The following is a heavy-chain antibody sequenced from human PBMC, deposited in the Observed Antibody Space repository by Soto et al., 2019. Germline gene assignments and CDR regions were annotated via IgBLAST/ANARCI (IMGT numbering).Heavy chain of an antibody. J-gene: IGHJ4*02. CDR3: ATDETYSSSSVFVH. D-gene: IGHD6-6*01. Sequence: SQTLSLTCAISGDSVSSNSAAWNWIRQSPSRGLEWLGRTYYRSKWYNDYAVSVKSRITINPDTSKNQFSLQLNSVTPEDTAVYYCATDETYSSSSVFVHWGQGTLVTVSS. CDR1: GDSVSSNSAA. V-gene: IGHV6-1*01. CDR2: TYYRSKWYN.